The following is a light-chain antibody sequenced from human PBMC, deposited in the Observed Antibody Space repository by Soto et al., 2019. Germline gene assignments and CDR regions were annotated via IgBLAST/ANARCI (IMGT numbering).Light chain of an antibody. CDR2: KAS. Sequence: IQVTQNTSTLSGSVGDRVTITCRASQTISSWLAWYQQKPGKAPKLLIYKASTLKSGVPSRFSGSGSGTEFTLTISSLQPDDFATYYCQQYNSYSRTFGQGTKVDI. V-gene: IGKV1-5*03. CDR1: QTISSW. J-gene: IGKJ1*01. CDR3: QQYNSYSRT.